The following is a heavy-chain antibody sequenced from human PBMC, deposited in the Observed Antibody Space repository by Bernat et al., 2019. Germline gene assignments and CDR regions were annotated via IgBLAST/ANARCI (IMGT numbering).Heavy chain of an antibody. CDR1: GFALSTCA. V-gene: IGHV3-21*01. J-gene: IGHJ6*03. CDR3: TRDKSVGSTWYNYVDV. D-gene: IGHD1-1*01. CDR2: ISASSSNI. Sequence: EVQLVESGGGLVKPGGSLRLSCAASGFALSTCAMNWVRQAPGQGLEWVSYISASSSNIKYADSVKGRFTISRDNAKNSLYLQMDSLRAEDTAVYYCTRDKSVGSTWYNYVDVWGIWTSVTVSS.